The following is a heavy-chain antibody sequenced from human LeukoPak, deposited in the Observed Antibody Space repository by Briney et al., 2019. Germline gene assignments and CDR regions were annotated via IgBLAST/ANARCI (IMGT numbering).Heavy chain of an antibody. V-gene: IGHV4-34*01. CDR2: INHSGST. D-gene: IGHD6-19*01. Sequence: PSETLSLTCAVYGGSFSGYYWSWIRQPPGKGLEWIGEINHSGSTNYNPSLKCRVTISVDTSKNQFSLKLSSVTAADTAVYYCARGGIAVAGGPNWFDPWGQGTLVTVSS. CDR1: GGSFSGYY. CDR3: ARGGIAVAGGPNWFDP. J-gene: IGHJ5*02.